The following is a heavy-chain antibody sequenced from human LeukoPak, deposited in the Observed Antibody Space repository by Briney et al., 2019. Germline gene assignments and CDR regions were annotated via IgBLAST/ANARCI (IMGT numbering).Heavy chain of an antibody. CDR1: GFTFSSYW. CDR2: IKQDGSEK. J-gene: IGHJ6*02. D-gene: IGHD2-21*02. Sequence: GGSLRLSCAASGFTFSSYWMSWVRQAPGKGLEWVANIKQDGSEKYYVDSVKGRFTISRDNAKNSLYLQMNSQRAEDTAVYYCARHYCGGDCYYYYYYGMDVWGQGTTVTVSS. CDR3: ARHYCGGDCYYYYYYGMDV. V-gene: IGHV3-7*03.